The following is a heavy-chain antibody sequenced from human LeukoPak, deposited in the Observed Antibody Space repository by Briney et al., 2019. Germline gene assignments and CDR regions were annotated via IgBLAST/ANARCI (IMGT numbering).Heavy chain of an antibody. V-gene: IGHV3-48*03. CDR3: AKGGRELERAFFDY. CDR2: ISSSGSTI. Sequence: PGGSLRLSCAASGFTFSSYEMNWVRQAPGKGLEWVSYISSSGSTIYYADSVKGRFTISRDNSKNTLYLQMNSLRAEDTAVYYCAKGGRELERAFFDYWGQGTLVTVSS. CDR1: GFTFSSYE. D-gene: IGHD1-1*01. J-gene: IGHJ4*02.